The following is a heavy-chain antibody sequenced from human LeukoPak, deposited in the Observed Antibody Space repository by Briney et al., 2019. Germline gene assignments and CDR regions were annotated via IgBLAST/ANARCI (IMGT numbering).Heavy chain of an antibody. J-gene: IGHJ4*02. Sequence: PGGSLRLSCAASGFTFSSYAMHWVRQAPGKGLEWVAVISYDGSNKYYADSVKGRFTISRDNSKNTLYLQMNSLRAEDTAVYYCARVIRFLTDYWGQGTLVTVSS. D-gene: IGHD3-9*01. V-gene: IGHV3-30-3*01. CDR3: ARVIRFLTDY. CDR1: GFTFSSYA. CDR2: ISYDGSNK.